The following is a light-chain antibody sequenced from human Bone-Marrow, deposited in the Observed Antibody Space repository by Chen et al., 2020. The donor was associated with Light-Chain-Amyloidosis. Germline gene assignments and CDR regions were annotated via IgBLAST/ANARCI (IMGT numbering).Light chain of an antibody. J-gene: IGKJ1*01. CDR3: QQASTYPPWT. CDR1: QDVASG. CDR2: ATS. Sequence: DIQMTRSPSSVSASIGDRVTITCRASQDVASGVAWYQQKPGRAPKLLMYATSVLQSGVSLRFSGSGSGTDFSLTITSLQPEDLAVYYCQQASTYPPWTFGQGTKVEIK. V-gene: IGKV1-12*01.